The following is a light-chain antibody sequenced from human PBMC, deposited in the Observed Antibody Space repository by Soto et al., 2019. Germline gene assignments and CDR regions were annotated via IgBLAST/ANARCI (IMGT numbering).Light chain of an antibody. J-gene: IGKJ2*01. CDR1: QSVLYSSKDKNY. Sequence: DIVMTQFPDSLAVSLGERATINCKSSQSVLYSSKDKNYLAWYQQKPGQPPKLLIYWASTRESRVPDRFNGSRPGTAATHLGSSLRAEGVAVYNCHRHYRTPYTFRQSTKLEIK. V-gene: IGKV4-1*01. CDR3: HRHYRTPYT. CDR2: WAS.